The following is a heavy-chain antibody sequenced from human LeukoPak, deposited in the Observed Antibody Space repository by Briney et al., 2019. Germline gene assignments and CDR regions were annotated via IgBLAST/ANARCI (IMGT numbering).Heavy chain of an antibody. CDR3: AKIARRWNFDAFDI. D-gene: IGHD1-7*01. Sequence: GGSLRLSCAASGFSFNSYAMNWARQAPGTGLEWVSSISDNGGSTYYAGSVKGRFTISRDNSKNTLYLQMNSLRVEDTALYYCAKIARRWNFDAFDIWGQGTMVTVSS. V-gene: IGHV3-23*01. CDR2: ISDNGGST. J-gene: IGHJ3*02. CDR1: GFSFNSYA.